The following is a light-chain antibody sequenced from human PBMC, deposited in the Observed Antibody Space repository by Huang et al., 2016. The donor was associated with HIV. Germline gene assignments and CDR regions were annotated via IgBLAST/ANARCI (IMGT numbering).Light chain of an antibody. CDR1: QSVSAGY. Sequence: GTLSCRASQSVSAGYLAWYQQTPGQAPSLLIYGASSRATGIPDKFSGSGSGTDFTLTISRLEPEDFAVYYCQQYGSSPQTFGQGTKVEIK. J-gene: IGKJ1*01. CDR2: GAS. CDR3: QQYGSSPQT. V-gene: IGKV3-20*01.